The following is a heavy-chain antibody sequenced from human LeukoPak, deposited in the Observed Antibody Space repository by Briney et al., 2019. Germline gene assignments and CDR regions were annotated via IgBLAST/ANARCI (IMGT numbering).Heavy chain of an antibody. V-gene: IGHV4-59*08. D-gene: IGHD6-19*01. CDR1: GGSISSYY. CDR2: IYYSGST. Sequence: SETLSLTCTVSGGSISSYYWSWIRQPPGKGLEWIGYIYYSGSTNYNPSLKSRVTISVDTSKNQFSLKLSSVTAADTAVYYCASDDRGSGWFPFDYWGQGTLVTVSS. CDR3: ASDDRGSGWFPFDY. J-gene: IGHJ4*02.